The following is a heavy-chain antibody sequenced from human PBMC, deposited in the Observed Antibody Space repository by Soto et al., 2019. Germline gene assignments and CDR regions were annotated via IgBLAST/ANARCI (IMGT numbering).Heavy chain of an antibody. CDR3: GKDRKSGSGWYWDY. V-gene: IGHV3-23*01. D-gene: IGHD6-19*01. J-gene: IGHJ4*02. CDR1: GFTFSIYA. CDR2: MGGSGGST. Sequence: GGSLRLSCAASGFTFSIYAMSWVRQAPGKGLEWGSGMGGSGGSTYYADSVKGRFTISRDNSKNTLYLQMNSLRAEDTAVYYCGKDRKSGSGWYWDYWGQGTLVTVSS.